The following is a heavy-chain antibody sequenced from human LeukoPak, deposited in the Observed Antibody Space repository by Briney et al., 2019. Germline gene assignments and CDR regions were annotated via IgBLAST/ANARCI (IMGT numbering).Heavy chain of an antibody. J-gene: IGHJ4*02. CDR2: IHQDGSEK. CDR1: GFTFSDHW. CDR3: ATYKWIHLWSTPFDY. D-gene: IGHD5-18*01. V-gene: IGHV3-7*01. Sequence: GGSLRLSCEASGFTFSDHWMSWVRQAPGKGLEWVANIHQDGSEKNYVDSVKGRFTISRDNAKKSLYLQMNSLRAEDTAVYYCATYKWIHLWSTPFDYWGQGTLVTVSS.